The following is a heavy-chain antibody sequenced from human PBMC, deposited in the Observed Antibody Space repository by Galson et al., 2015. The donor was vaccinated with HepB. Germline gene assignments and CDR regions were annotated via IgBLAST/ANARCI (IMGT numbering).Heavy chain of an antibody. D-gene: IGHD3-16*01. CDR2: ISSDGRTI. J-gene: IGHJ6*02. CDR1: GFTFSSYW. CDR3: ARDGGGLAV. Sequence: SLRLSCAASGFTFSSYWMHWVRQAPGKGLVWVSRISSDGRTIMYADSVKGRFTVSRDNAKSTMYLQMNSLTAEDSAVYYCARDGGGLAVWGQGTTVTVSS. V-gene: IGHV3-74*03.